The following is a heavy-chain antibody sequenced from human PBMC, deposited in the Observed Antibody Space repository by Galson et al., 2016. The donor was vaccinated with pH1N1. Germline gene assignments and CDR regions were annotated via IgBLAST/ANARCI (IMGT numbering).Heavy chain of an antibody. V-gene: IGHV1-24*01. Sequence: SVKVSCKVTGYTLTKVSMHWVRQAPGKGLEWMGRFGPEDGETLYAQKFQGRLTMAEDSSTDTAYLELNTLRSEDTAVYYCATDYYFYRNPIFYPGGQGTLVTVSS. CDR3: ATDYYFYRNPIFYP. CDR1: GYTLTKVS. D-gene: IGHD3-22*01. CDR2: FGPEDGET. J-gene: IGHJ5*02.